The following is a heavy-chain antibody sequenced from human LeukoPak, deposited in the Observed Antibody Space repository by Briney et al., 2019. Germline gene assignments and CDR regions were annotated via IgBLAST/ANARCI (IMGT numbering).Heavy chain of an antibody. CDR1: GFMFSNYW. CDR2: IKEDGGER. D-gene: IGHD3-10*01. CDR3: ARGGSGSS. V-gene: IGHV3-7*04. J-gene: IGHJ5*02. Sequence: GGSLRLSCAASGFMFSNYWMNWVRQAPGKGLEWVATIKEDGGERYYVDSVKGRFTISRDNAKNSLSLQMSTLRVEDTAVYYCARGGSGSSWGQGTLVTVSS.